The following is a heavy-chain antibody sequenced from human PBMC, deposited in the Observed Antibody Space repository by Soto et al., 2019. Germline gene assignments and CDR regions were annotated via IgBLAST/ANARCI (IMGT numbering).Heavy chain of an antibody. CDR2: IIPILGIA. Sequence: SVKVSCKASGGTFSSYTISWLRQAPGQGLEWMGRIIPILGIANYAQKFQGRVTITADKSTSTAYMELSSLRSEDTAVYYCARATLTYYDFWSGYGPVDIWGQGTMVTVSS. J-gene: IGHJ3*02. CDR3: ARATLTYYDFWSGYGPVDI. V-gene: IGHV1-69*02. CDR1: GGTFSSYT. D-gene: IGHD3-3*01.